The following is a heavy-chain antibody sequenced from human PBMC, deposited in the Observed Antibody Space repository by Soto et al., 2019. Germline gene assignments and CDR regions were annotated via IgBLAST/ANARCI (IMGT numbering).Heavy chain of an antibody. CDR3: GSDITVATAAAGPDY. J-gene: IGHJ4*02. V-gene: IGHV1-46*01. Sequence: QVQLVQSGAEVRKPGGSVKVSCKASGYTFTNYFIHWVRQAPGQGLEWMGVINPRDRSTAYARDCQGRLTMPREPSKRTVYMELSSLRSEDTAVYFCGSDITVATAAAGPDYWRQGTLVTVSS. D-gene: IGHD6-13*01. CDR2: INPRDRST. CDR1: GYTFTNYF.